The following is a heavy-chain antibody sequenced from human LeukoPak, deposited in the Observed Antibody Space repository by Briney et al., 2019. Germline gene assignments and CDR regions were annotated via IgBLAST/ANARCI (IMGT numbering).Heavy chain of an antibody. CDR2: ITASGGNT. J-gene: IGHJ4*02. Sequence: GGSLRLSCAASGFTFSSYAMGWVRQAPGKGVEWVSAITASGGNTYYADSVKGRFTISRDNSKNTLYLQVNSLRAEDTAVYYCAKGNGYSYGRYYFDYWGQGTLVTVSS. CDR1: GFTFSSYA. V-gene: IGHV3-23*01. CDR3: AKGNGYSYGRYYFDY. D-gene: IGHD5-18*01.